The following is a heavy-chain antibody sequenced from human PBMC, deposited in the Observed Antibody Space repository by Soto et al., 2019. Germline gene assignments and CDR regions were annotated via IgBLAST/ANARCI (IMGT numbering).Heavy chain of an antibody. CDR3: ARVYSSSFVYYYYYMDV. Sequence: SQTLSLTCAVYGGSFSGYYWCWIRQPPGKGLEWIGEINHSGSTNYNPSLTSRVTISVDTSKNQFSLKLSSVTAADTAVYYCARVYSSSFVYYYYYMDVWGKGTTVTVSS. D-gene: IGHD6-6*01. J-gene: IGHJ6*03. CDR2: INHSGST. V-gene: IGHV4-34*01. CDR1: GGSFSGYY.